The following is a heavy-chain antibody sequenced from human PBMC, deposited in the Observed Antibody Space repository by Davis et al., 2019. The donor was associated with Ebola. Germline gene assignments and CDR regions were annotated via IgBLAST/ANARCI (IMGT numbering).Heavy chain of an antibody. V-gene: IGHV1-18*01. CDR1: AYTFNSHG. Sequence: AASAQVSCKASAYTFNSHGISWVRQAPGQGLEWMAWISAYNGHTNYAQKFQGRLTLTTDTSTSTVYMELRSLTSDDTAEYYCARGRNGCWDFDYWGQGTRVTVSS. CDR3: ARGRNGCWDFDY. J-gene: IGHJ4*02. D-gene: IGHD3-3*01. CDR2: ISAYNGHT.